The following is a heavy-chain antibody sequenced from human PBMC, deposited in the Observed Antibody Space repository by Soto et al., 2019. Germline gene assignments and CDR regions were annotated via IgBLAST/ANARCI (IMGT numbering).Heavy chain of an antibody. D-gene: IGHD7-27*01. CDR1: GGSLTSNDW. J-gene: IGHJ3*01. CDR3: ARSTGGDACHF. Sequence: QVQLQESGPGLVKPSGTLSLTCAVSGGSLTSNDWWTWVRQHPGKGLEWVGQIHHSGSTFYNPSLRSRITVSINVSANPCSLHLDSVTAADTALYYCARSTGGDACHFWGQGTMVTVSS. V-gene: IGHV4-4*02. CDR2: IHHSGST.